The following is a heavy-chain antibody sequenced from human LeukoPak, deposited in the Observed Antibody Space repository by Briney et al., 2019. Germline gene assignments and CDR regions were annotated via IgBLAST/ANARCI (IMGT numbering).Heavy chain of an antibody. D-gene: IGHD6-13*01. V-gene: IGHV3-30*02. CDR1: GFTFSGYG. Sequence: PGGSLRLSCAASGFTFSGYGMHWVRQAPGKGLEWVAFIRYDGSNKYYADSVKGRFTISRDNSKNTLYLQMNSLRAEDTAVYYCAKGGRSSWSDWYFDLWGRGTLVTVTS. J-gene: IGHJ2*01. CDR3: AKGGRSSWSDWYFDL. CDR2: IRYDGSNK.